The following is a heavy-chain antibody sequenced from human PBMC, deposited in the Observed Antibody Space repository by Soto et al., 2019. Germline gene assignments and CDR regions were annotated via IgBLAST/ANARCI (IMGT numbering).Heavy chain of an antibody. CDR3: AKDMGSGIAAAGPKHYFDY. D-gene: IGHD6-13*01. CDR2: ISWNSGSI. CDR1: GFTFDDYA. J-gene: IGHJ4*02. V-gene: IGHV3-9*01. Sequence: SLRLSCAASGFTFDDYAMHWVRQAPGKGLEWVSGISWNSGSIGYADSVKGRFTISRDNAKNSLYLQMNSLRAEDTALYYCAKDMGSGIAAAGPKHYFDYWGQGTLVTVSS.